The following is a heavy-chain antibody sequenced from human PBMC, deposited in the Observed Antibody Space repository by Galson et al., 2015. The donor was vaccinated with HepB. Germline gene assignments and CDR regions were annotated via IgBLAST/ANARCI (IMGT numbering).Heavy chain of an antibody. CDR3: AKAPSWSTRRKNYYYYYGMDV. V-gene: IGHV3-23*01. CDR2: ISGSGGST. CDR1: GFTFSSYA. Sequence: SLRLSCAASGFTFSSYAMSWVRQAPGKGLEWVSAISGSGGSTYYADSMKGRFTISRDNSKNTLYLQMNSLRAEDTAVYYCAKAPSWSTRRKNYYYYYGMDVWGQGTTVTVSS. J-gene: IGHJ6*02.